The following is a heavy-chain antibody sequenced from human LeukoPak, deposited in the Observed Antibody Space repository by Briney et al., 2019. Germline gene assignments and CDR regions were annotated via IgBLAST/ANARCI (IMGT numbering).Heavy chain of an antibody. D-gene: IGHD3-9*01. CDR3: ARDISRAFDI. V-gene: IGHV3-23*01. CDR1: GFTFSSYA. CDR2: ISGSGGST. J-gene: IGHJ3*02. Sequence: QPGGSLRLSCAASGFTFSSYAMSWVRQAPGKGLEWVSAISGSGGSTYYADSVKGRFTISRDNAKNSLYLQMNSLRAEDTAVYYCARDISRAFDIWGQGTMVTVSS.